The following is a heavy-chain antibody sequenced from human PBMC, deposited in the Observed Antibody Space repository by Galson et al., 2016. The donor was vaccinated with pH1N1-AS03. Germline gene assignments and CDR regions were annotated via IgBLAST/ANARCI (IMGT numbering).Heavy chain of an antibody. V-gene: IGHV3-30-3*01. CDR3: AREEGGFGSNWLQTDAFDI. CDR1: GFTFSSYG. Sequence: LRLSCAASGFTFSSYGIHWVRQAPGKGLEWVAFISFDGSNIYYADSVKGRFTISRDNSKNTLYLQMNSLRTEDTALYYCAREEGGFGSNWLQTDAFDIWGQGTMVTVSS. D-gene: IGHD6-13*01. J-gene: IGHJ3*02. CDR2: ISFDGSNI.